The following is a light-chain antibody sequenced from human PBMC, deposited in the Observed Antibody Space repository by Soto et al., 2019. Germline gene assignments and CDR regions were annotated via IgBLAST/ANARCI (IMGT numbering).Light chain of an antibody. J-gene: IGKJ1*01. Sequence: DIQMTQSPSTLSGSVGDRVTITCRASQTISSWLAWYQQKQGKAHKLLIYKASTLKSGVPSRFSGSGSGTEFTITISSLQPDDFATYYCQHYNSYSEAFGQGTKVDIK. CDR3: QHYNSYSEA. CDR1: QTISSW. CDR2: KAS. V-gene: IGKV1-5*03.